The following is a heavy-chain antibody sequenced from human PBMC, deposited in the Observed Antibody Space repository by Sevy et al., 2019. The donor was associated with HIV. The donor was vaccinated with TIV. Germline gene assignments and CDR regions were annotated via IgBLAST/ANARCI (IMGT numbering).Heavy chain of an antibody. D-gene: IGHD1-26*01. V-gene: IGHV3-15*01. CDR1: GFTFSNTW. J-gene: IGHJ6*03. Sequence: GGSLRLSCAASGFTFSNTWMSWIRQAPGKGLEWVGRIKSKTDGGITDNVAPGKGRFSISRDDSKNTLYLQMSSLKTEDTALYYCTKVMEIGQELKSYYMDVWGKGTTVTVSS. CDR2: IKSKTDGGIT. CDR3: TKVMEIGQELKSYYMDV.